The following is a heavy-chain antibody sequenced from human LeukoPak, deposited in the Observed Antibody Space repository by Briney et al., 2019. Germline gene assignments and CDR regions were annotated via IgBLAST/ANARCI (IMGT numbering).Heavy chain of an antibody. J-gene: IGHJ4*02. D-gene: IGHD5-18*01. CDR3: ARDQGYSYGIFDY. CDR1: GGSISSSSYY. V-gene: IGHV4-39*07. Sequence: SETLSLTCTVSGGSISSSSYYWGWIRQPPGKGLEWIGSIYYSGSTYYNPSLKSRVTISVDTSKNQFSLKLSPVTAADTAVYYCARDQGYSYGIFDYWGQGTLVTVSS. CDR2: IYYSGST.